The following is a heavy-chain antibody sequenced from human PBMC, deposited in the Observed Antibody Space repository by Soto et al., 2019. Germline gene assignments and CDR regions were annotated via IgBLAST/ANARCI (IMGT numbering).Heavy chain of an antibody. CDR3: ASTRSGYYMGY. CDR1: GGSISSYY. Sequence: SETLSLTCTVSGGSISSYYWSWIRQPPGKGLEWIGHIYYSGSTNYNPSLKSRVTISVDTSKNQFSLKLSSVTAADTAVYYCASTRSGYYMGYWGQGTLVTVSS. V-gene: IGHV4-59*01. CDR2: IYYSGST. J-gene: IGHJ4*02. D-gene: IGHD3-3*01.